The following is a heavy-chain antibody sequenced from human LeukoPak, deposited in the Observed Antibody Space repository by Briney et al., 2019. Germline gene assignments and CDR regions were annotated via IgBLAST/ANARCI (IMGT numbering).Heavy chain of an antibody. CDR1: GGSISNSSYY. CDR2: IYTSGST. V-gene: IGHV4-61*05. J-gene: IGHJ6*03. CDR3: ARLRGDIVVVPAAIYYYMDV. D-gene: IGHD2-2*01. Sequence: SETLSLTCTVSGGSISNSSYYWGWIRQPPGKGLEWIGYIYTSGSTNYNPSLKSRVTISVDTSKNQFSLKLSPVTAADTAVYYCARLRGDIVVVPAAIYYYMDVWGKGTTVTVSS.